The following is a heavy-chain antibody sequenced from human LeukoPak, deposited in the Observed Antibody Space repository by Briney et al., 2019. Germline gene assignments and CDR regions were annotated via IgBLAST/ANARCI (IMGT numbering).Heavy chain of an antibody. J-gene: IGHJ4*02. Sequence: PSETLSLTCAVYGGSFSGYYWSWIRQPPGKGPEWIGSVYFSGSAYYNPSLKSRVTISIDTSKNQFFLKMSSVTAEDTAVYYCARDEARFLEWLLYPSTFDYWGQGTLVTVSS. CDR1: GGSFSGYY. CDR3: ARDEARFLEWLLYPSTFDY. D-gene: IGHD3-3*01. V-gene: IGHV4-34*01. CDR2: VYFSGSA.